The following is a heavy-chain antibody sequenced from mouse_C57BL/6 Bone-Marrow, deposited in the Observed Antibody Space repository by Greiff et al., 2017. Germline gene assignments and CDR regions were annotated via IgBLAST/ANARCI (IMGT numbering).Heavy chain of an antibody. V-gene: IGHV1-52*01. CDR1: GYTFTSYW. CDR3: ARGAMDY. Sequence: QVQLQQPGAELVRPGSSVKLSCKASGYTFTSYWMHWVKQRPIQGLEWIGNIDPSDSETHSNQKFKDKATLTVDKSSSTAYMQISSLTSEDSAVYYCARGAMDYWGQGTSVTVSS. J-gene: IGHJ4*01. CDR2: IDPSDSET.